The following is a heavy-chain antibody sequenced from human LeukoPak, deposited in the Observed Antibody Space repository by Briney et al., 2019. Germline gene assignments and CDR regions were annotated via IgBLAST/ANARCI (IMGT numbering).Heavy chain of an antibody. CDR2: FDPEDGET. V-gene: IGHV1-24*01. J-gene: IGHJ1*01. Sequence: GSVKVSCKVSGYTLTELSMHWVRQAPGKGLEWMGGFDPEDGETIYAQKFQGRVTMTEDISTDTAYMELSSLRSEDTAVYYCATGGSGSNAYFQHWGQGTLVTVSS. D-gene: IGHD1-26*01. CDR1: GYTLTELS. CDR3: ATGGSGSNAYFQH.